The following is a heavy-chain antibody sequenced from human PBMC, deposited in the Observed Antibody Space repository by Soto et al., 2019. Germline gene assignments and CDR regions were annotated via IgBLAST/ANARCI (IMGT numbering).Heavy chain of an antibody. J-gene: IGHJ4*02. CDR1: GYTFTSYA. CDR2: INAGNGNT. D-gene: IGHD3-10*01. CDR3: ARSLTMVRGVQPVFFDY. V-gene: IGHV1-3*01. Sequence: GASVKVSCKASGYTFTSYAMHWVRQAPGQRLEWMGWINAGNGNTKYSQKFQGRVTITRDTSASTAYMELSSLRSEDTAVYYCARSLTMVRGVQPVFFDYWGQGTLVTVSS.